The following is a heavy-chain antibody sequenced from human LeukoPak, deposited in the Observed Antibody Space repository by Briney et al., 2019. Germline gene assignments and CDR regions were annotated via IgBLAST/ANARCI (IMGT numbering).Heavy chain of an antibody. V-gene: IGHV4-59*11. CDR2: IHYSGTT. CDR3: ARGGWSLDY. J-gene: IGHJ4*02. D-gene: IGHD6-19*01. Sequence: PSETLSLTCSVSGDSISSHNWTWIRQPPGKGLEWIAYIHYSGTTNYNPSLKSRITTSLDTSKNQFSLKLNSVTAADTAVYYCARGGWSLDYWGQGTLVTVSS. CDR1: GDSISSHN.